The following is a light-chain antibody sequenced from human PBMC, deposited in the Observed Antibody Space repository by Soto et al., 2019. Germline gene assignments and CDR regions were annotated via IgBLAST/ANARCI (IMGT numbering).Light chain of an antibody. CDR1: SNDVGGADY. V-gene: IGLV2-8*01. J-gene: IGLJ2*01. CDR3: SLYAGSSLVT. CDR2: EVN. Sequence: QSVLTQPPSASGSPGQSVTISCTGTSNDVGGADYVSWYQQHPGRAPKVLIYEVNKRPSGVPDRFSGSKSGNTASLTVSGLQAEDEADYYCSLYAGSSLVTFGGGTKLTVL.